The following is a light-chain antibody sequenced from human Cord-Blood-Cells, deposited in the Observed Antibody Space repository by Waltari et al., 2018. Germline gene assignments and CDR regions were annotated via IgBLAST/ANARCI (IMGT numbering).Light chain of an antibody. J-gene: IGLJ2*01. CDR2: SNN. Sequence: QSVLTQPPSASGTPGQRVTISCSGSSSNIGSNTVNGYQQHPGTAPKLRIYSNNQRPSGVPDRFSGSKSGTSASLAISGLQSEDEAEYYCAAWDDSLNGVVFGGGTKLTVL. CDR1: SSNIGSNT. CDR3: AAWDDSLNGVV. V-gene: IGLV1-44*01.